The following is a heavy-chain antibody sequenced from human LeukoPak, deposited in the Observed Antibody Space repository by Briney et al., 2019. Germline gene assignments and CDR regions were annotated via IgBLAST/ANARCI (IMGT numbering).Heavy chain of an antibody. Sequence: GGSLRLSCAASGFTFSSYSMKWVRQAPGKGLEWVSSISSSSSYIYYADSVKGRFTISRDNAKNSLYLQMNSLRAEDTAVYYCARDPTLLLWFGESNFDYWGQGTLVTVSS. CDR3: ARDPTLLLWFGESNFDY. CDR2: ISSSSSYI. CDR1: GFTFSSYS. D-gene: IGHD3-10*01. J-gene: IGHJ4*02. V-gene: IGHV3-21*01.